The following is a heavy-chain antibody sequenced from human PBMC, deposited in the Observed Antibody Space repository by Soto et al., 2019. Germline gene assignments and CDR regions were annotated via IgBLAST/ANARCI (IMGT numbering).Heavy chain of an antibody. CDR1: GYTLTELS. J-gene: IGHJ3*02. V-gene: IGHV1-24*01. CDR2: FDPEDGET. CDR3: AKAISTMWAFDI. Sequence: ASVKVSCKVSGYTLTELSMHWVRQAPGKGLEWMGGFDPEDGETIYAQKFQGRVTMTEDTSTDTAYMELSSLRAEDTAVYYCAKAISTMWAFDIWGQGIMVTVSS. D-gene: IGHD3-10*02.